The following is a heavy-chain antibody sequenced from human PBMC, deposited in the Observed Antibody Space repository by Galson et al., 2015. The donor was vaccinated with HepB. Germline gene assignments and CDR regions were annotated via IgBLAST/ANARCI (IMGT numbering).Heavy chain of an antibody. CDR1: GFSFSNYW. J-gene: IGHJ4*02. CDR3: AGDRLHGGAATLDY. V-gene: IGHV3-7*03. Sequence: SLRLSCAVSGFSFSNYWMTWVRQAPGKGLEWVANIKQDGSEQYYVGSVKGRFTISRDNAKNSLYLQMNSLRAEDTAVYYCAGDRLHGGAATLDYWGQGALVTGSS. CDR2: IKQDGSEQ. D-gene: IGHD2-15*01.